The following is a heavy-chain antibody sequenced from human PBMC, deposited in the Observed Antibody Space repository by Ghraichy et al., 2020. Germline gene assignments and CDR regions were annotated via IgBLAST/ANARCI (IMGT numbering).Heavy chain of an antibody. J-gene: IGHJ5*02. Sequence: SETLSLTCTVSGGSISSSSYYWGWIRQPPGKGLEWIGSIYYSGITYYNPSLKSRVTISVDTSKNQFSLKLSSVTAADTAVYYCAGIVVVRAATWSWFDPWGQGSLATVPS. D-gene: IGHD2-2*01. CDR2: IYYSGIT. CDR1: GGSISSSSYY. V-gene: IGHV4-39*01. CDR3: AGIVVVRAATWSWFDP.